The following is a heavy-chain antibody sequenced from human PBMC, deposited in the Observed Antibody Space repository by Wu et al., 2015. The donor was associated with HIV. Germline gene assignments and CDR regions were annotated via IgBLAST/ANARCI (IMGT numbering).Heavy chain of an antibody. CDR1: GYTFTGYY. V-gene: IGHV1-2*02. Sequence: QVQLVQSGAEVKKPGASVKVSCKASGYTFTGYYIHWVRQAPGQGLEWMGWIVPNSGGTNYAQKFQGRVTMTRDTSISTAYMELSRLKYDDTAVYYCASAYSTGWYSDYWGQGTLVTVSS. CDR2: IVPNSGGT. D-gene: IGHD6-19*01. J-gene: IGHJ4*01. CDR3: ASAYSTGWYSDY.